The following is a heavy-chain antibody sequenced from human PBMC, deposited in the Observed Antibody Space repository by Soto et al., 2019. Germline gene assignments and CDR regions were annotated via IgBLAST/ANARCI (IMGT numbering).Heavy chain of an antibody. CDR3: ARDCSRHYYYYRGLDV. J-gene: IGHJ6*02. V-gene: IGHV4-31*03. CDR1: GGSISSGGYY. D-gene: IGHD2-2*01. CDR2: IYYSGST. Sequence: QVQLQESGPGLVKPSQTLSLTCTVSGGSISSGGYYWSWIRQHPGQGVEWIGYIYYSGSTYYNPPRKRRVTISVDSSNNLFSLKLSSVPAADTPVYYCARDCSRHYYYYRGLDVWGQGTTVTVSS.